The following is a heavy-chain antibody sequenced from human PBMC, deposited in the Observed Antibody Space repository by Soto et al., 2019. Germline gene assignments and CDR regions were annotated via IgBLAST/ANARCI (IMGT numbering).Heavy chain of an antibody. V-gene: IGHV5-10-1*01. CDR2: IDPSDSYT. J-gene: IGHJ5*02. D-gene: IGHD2-2*01. CDR3: ARHIVVVPAAIRDNNWFDP. CDR1: GYSFTSYW. Sequence: PGESLKISCKVSGYSFTSYWISWVRQMPGKGLEWMGRIDPSDSYTNYSPSFQGHVTISADKSISTAYLQWSSLKASDTAMYYCARHIVVVPAAIRDNNWFDPWGQGTLVTVSS.